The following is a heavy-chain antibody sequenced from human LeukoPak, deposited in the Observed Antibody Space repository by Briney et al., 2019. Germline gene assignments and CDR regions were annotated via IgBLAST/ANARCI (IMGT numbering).Heavy chain of an antibody. CDR3: AGLDTAMVPLDY. CDR2: ISSSSSYI. J-gene: IGHJ4*02. Sequence: GGSLRPSCAASGFTFSSYSMNWVRQAPGKGLEWVSSISSSSSYIYYADSVKGRFTISRDNAKNSLYLQMNSLRAEDTAVYYCAGLDTAMVPLDYWGQGTLVTVSS. D-gene: IGHD5-18*01. CDR1: GFTFSSYS. V-gene: IGHV3-21*01.